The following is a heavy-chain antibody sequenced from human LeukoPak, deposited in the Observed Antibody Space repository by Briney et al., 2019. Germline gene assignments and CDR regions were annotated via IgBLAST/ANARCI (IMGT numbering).Heavy chain of an antibody. CDR3: AKGNTVIPYYFDY. Sequence: PGGSLRLSCAASGFTFSSYAMSWVRQAPGKGLEWVSAISGSSGSTYYADSVKGRFTISRDNSKNTLYLQVSSLRDEDTAVYYCAKGNTVIPYYFDYWGQGTLVTVSS. J-gene: IGHJ4*02. V-gene: IGHV3-23*01. CDR1: GFTFSSYA. D-gene: IGHD4-17*01. CDR2: ISGSSGST.